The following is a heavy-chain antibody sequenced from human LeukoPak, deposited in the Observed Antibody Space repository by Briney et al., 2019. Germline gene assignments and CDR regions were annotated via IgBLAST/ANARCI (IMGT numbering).Heavy chain of an antibody. V-gene: IGHV1-46*04. CDR3: ARGPWIYIGSPSYYFDF. CDR2: INPNGGSP. CDR1: GYTFTSHQ. D-gene: IGHD5-12*01. Sequence: ASVKVSCKASGYTFTSHQMHWVRQAPGEGLEWVGIINPNGGSPHFAQKLQGRVTMITDMSTSIVYMELSSLRSEDTAVYYCARGPWIYIGSPSYYFDFWGQGTLVTVSS. J-gene: IGHJ4*02.